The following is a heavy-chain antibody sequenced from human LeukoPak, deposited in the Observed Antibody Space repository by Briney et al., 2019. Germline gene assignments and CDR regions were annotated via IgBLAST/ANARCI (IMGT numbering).Heavy chain of an antibody. V-gene: IGHV1-2*02. J-gene: IGHJ4*02. D-gene: IGHD1-26*01. CDR1: GYTFTDYY. CDR2: LNPNTGGT. CDR3: ARVSGGELLDYFDY. Sequence: VASVKVSCKASGYTFTDYYMHWVRQAPGQGLEWMGWLNPNTGGTNYAQKLQGRVTMTRDTSISTVYMELSRLRSDDTAVYYCARVSGGELLDYFDYWGQGTLVTVSS.